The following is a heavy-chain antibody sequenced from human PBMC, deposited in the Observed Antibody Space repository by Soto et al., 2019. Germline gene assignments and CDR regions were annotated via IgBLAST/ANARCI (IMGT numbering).Heavy chain of an antibody. CDR3: ASLLAGVATRPAAARHLRDY. J-gene: IGHJ4*02. D-gene: IGHD6-6*01. CDR2: INNSGST. Sequence: QVQLQQWGAGLLKPSETLSLTCAVYGGSFTGYYWSWIRQPPGKGLEWIGEINNSGSTNYNPSLNSRVTLSVDTPKNQFPLKLSSVPAADTAVYYCASLLAGVATRPAAARHLRDYWGQGTMVTVSS. V-gene: IGHV4-34*01. CDR1: GGSFTGYY.